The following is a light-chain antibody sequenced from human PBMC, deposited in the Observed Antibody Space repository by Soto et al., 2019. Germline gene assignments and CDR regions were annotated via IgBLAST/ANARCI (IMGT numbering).Light chain of an antibody. J-gene: IGKJ4*01. Sequence: DIQMTQSPSSLSASAGDRVTITCRASQSVKSYLNWYQQKPGKAPKLLIYAASSLQSGVPSRFGGGGYGTDFTLTISSLQPEDSATYYCQQNYSTPRTFGGGTRVEIK. V-gene: IGKV1-39*01. CDR2: AAS. CDR3: QQNYSTPRT. CDR1: QSVKSY.